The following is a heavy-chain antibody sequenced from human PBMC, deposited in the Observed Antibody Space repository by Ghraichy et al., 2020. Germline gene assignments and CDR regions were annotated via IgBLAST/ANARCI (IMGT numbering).Heavy chain of an antibody. Sequence: ESLNISCAVSGYSISSGYYWGWIREPPGKGLEWIGSIYHSGSTYYNPSLKSRVTISVDTSKNQFSLKLSSVTAADTAVYYCARHPGYSGYDSDYWGQGTLVTVSS. CDR2: IYHSGST. D-gene: IGHD5-12*01. V-gene: IGHV4-38-2*01. J-gene: IGHJ4*02. CDR1: GYSISSGYY. CDR3: ARHPGYSGYDSDY.